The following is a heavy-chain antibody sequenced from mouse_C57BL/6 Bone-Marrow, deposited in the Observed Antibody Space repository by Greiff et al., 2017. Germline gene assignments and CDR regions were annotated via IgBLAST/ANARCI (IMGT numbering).Heavy chain of an antibody. CDR2: IRLKSDNYAT. J-gene: IGHJ2*01. Sequence: EVKLMESGGGLVQPGGSMKLSCVASGFTFSNYWMNWVRQSPEKGLEWVAQIRLKSDNYATHYAESVKGRFTISRDDSKSSVYLQMNNLRAEDTGIYYCTGPGSSYGYWGQGTTLTVSS. CDR3: TGPGSSYGY. CDR1: GFTFSNYW. D-gene: IGHD1-1*01. V-gene: IGHV6-3*01.